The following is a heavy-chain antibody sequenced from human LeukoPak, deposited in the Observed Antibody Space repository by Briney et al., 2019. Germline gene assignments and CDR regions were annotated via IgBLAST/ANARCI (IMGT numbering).Heavy chain of an antibody. J-gene: IGHJ4*02. Sequence: PSETLSLTCAVYGGSFSGYYWSWIRQPPGKGLEWIGEIHHSGGTNYNPSLKSRVTISVDKSKNQFSLRVNSVTAADTAIYYCARAGYYCLDYWAQGTLVTVSS. V-gene: IGHV4-34*01. CDR3: ARAGYYCLDY. D-gene: IGHD3-10*01. CDR1: GGSFSGYY. CDR2: IHHSGGT.